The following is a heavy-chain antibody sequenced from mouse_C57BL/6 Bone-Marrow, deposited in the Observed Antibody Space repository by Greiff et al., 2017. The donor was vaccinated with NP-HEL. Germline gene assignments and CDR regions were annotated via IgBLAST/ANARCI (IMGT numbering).Heavy chain of an antibody. CDR1: GFTFSDYG. J-gene: IGHJ4*01. Sequence: HLVESGGGLVKPGGSLKLSCAASGFTFSDYGMHWVRQAPEKGLAWVAYISSGSSTIYYADPVKGRFTISRDNAKNTLFLQMTSLRSEDTAMYYCARRYRGLYYYAMDYWGQGTSVTVSS. D-gene: IGHD2-12*01. CDR3: ARRYRGLYYYAMDY. CDR2: ISSGSSTI. V-gene: IGHV5-17*01.